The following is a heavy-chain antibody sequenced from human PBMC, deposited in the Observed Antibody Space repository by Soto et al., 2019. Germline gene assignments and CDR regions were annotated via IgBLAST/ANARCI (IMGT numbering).Heavy chain of an antibody. CDR2: IMPIFGTT. J-gene: IGHJ5*02. Sequence: SVKVSCKASGVNFTSHGVSWVRQAPGQGLEFMGGIMPIFGTTNYAQKFRGRVTITADEPTSTVYMELRSLRSEDTAVYYCARVSGRGWYNWFDPWGQGTPVTVSS. CDR3: ARVSGRGWYNWFDP. CDR1: GVNFTSHG. V-gene: IGHV1-69*13. D-gene: IGHD6-19*01.